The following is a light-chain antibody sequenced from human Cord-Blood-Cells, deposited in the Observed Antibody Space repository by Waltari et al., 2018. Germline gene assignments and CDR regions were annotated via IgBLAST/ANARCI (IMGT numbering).Light chain of an antibody. CDR3: QQSYSTPWT. Sequence: DIQMTQSPSSLSASVGHRVTITCRASQSISSYLNWYQQKPGKAPKVLIYAAFSLQSGVPSRFSGSGSGTDFTLTISSLQPEDFATYYWQQSYSTPWTFGQGTKVEIK. CDR2: AAF. J-gene: IGKJ1*01. CDR1: QSISSY. V-gene: IGKV1-39*01.